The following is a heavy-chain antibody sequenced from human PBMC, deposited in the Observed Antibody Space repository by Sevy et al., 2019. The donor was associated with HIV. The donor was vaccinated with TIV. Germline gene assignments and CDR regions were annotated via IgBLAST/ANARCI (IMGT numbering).Heavy chain of an antibody. Sequence: SETLSLTCNVSGDSISSYFWSWFRQPPGKGLEWIGDLYYSGSIEYNPSLRSRVTISVDKTKKHFSMMLRSVTAADTAMYYCARDSAVVPRALVYWGQGTLVTVSS. D-gene: IGHD2-21*01. CDR2: LYYSGSI. V-gene: IGHV4-59*01. CDR3: ARDSAVVPRALVY. J-gene: IGHJ4*02. CDR1: GDSISSYF.